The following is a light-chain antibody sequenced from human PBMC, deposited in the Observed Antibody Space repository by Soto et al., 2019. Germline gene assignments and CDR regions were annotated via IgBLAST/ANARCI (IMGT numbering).Light chain of an antibody. J-gene: IGKJ1*01. CDR2: GAS. V-gene: IGKV3D-15*01. Sequence: DIVMSQSPATLSVSPGERATLSCRASQSLRSNFLAWYQQKPGQAPRRLIFGASIRATGIPDRFSGSGSGTEFTLTISSLQPDDFTPYYCQQSYCYPWRFGQG. CDR3: QQSYCYPWR. CDR1: QSLRSN.